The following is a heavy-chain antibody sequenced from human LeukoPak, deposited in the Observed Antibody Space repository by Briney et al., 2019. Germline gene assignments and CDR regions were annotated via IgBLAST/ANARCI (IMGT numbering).Heavy chain of an antibody. CDR3: AKDYYDSSGYYYYYYGMDV. V-gene: IGHV3-23*01. D-gene: IGHD3-22*01. CDR1: GFTFSSYA. J-gene: IGHJ6*02. CDR2: ISGSGGST. Sequence: HPGASVRLSCAASGFTFSSYAMSWVRQAPGKGLEWVSAISGSGGSTYYADSVKGRFTISRDNSKNTLYLQMNSLRAEDTAVYYCAKDYYDSSGYYYYYYGMDVRGQGTTVTVSS.